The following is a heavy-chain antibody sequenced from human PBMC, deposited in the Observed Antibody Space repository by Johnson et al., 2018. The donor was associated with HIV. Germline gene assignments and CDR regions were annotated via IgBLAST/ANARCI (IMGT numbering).Heavy chain of an antibody. D-gene: IGHD2/OR15-2a*01. CDR2: ISSNGGHT. CDR3: AGKKRENYALDI. V-gene: IGHV3-64*01. CDR1: GFTFSNYA. J-gene: IGHJ3*02. Sequence: MQLVESGGGLVQPGGSLRLSCAASGFTFSNYAMHWVRQAPGKGLEYVSDISSNGGHTYYASSVKGRSTISRDNSKNTLYLQMGSLGVEDLALYYCAGKKRENYALDIWGQGTMVNVSS.